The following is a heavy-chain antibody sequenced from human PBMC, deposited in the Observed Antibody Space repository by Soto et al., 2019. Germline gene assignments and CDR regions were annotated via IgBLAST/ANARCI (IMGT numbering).Heavy chain of an antibody. CDR1: GFTFSNYV. CDR2: ISGGGGSI. J-gene: IGHJ3*02. D-gene: IGHD3-16*01. CDR3: VKDGGTFRPDTFDI. Sequence: QVLESGGDLVQPGGSLRLSCAASGFTFSNYVMNWVRQAPGKGLEWVSGISGGGGSIYYANSVKGRFTISRDNSRNTLYLQMNRLRAEDTALYSCVKDGGTFRPDTFDIWGQGTMFTVSS. V-gene: IGHV3-23*01.